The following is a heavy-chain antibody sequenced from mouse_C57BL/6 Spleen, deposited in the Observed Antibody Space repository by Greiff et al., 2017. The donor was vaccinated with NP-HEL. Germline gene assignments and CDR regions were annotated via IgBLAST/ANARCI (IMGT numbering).Heavy chain of an antibody. Sequence: QVQLKESGAELVKPGASVKISCKASGYAFSSYWMNWVKQRPGKGLEWIGQIYPGDGDTNYNGKFKGKATLTAYKSSSTAYMQLSSLTSEDSAVYFCARSGAPYFDYWGQGTTLTVSS. J-gene: IGHJ2*01. CDR1: GYAFSSYW. CDR2: IYPGDGDT. V-gene: IGHV1-80*01. CDR3: ARSGAPYFDY.